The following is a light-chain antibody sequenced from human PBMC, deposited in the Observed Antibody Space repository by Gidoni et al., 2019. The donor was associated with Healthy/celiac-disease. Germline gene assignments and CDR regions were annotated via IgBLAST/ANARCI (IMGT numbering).Light chain of an antibody. Sequence: DSQIAQSPSSLSASVGASVTITCRASQSISSYLNWYQQKPGKAPKLLIDAASSLQSGVPSRFSGSGSGTDFTRTTSSLQPEDFATYYCKQSYSTPPITFGQGTRLEIK. CDR3: KQSYSTPPIT. V-gene: IGKV1-39*01. CDR1: QSISSY. CDR2: AAS. J-gene: IGKJ5*01.